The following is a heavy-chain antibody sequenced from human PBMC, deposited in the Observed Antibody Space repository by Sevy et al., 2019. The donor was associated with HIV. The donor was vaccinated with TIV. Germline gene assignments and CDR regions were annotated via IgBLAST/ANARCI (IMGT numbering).Heavy chain of an antibody. D-gene: IGHD3-22*01. J-gene: IGHJ4*02. CDR3: ARPYRTDPFHYSGSSGCYYPTYFDY. CDR1: GFTFSNYW. CDR2: IRQDGSEK. Sequence: GESLKISCAASGFTFSNYWMSWVRQAPGKGLEWVANIRQDGSEKYFVDSVKGRFAISRENAKNSLYLQMKSLRAEDTAVYYCARPYRTDPFHYSGSSGCYYPTYFDYWGQGTLVTVSS. V-gene: IGHV3-7*01.